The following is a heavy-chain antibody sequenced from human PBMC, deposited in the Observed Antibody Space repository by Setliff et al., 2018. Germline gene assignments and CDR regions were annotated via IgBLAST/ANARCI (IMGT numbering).Heavy chain of an antibody. Sequence: ASVKVSCKASGYTFTSYDINWVRQAPGQGLEWMGWMNPNSGNTGFAQNFQGRVTMTRNTSISTAYMGLSALRSDDTAVHYCARRFSSGNYNNLGYWGQGALVTVSS. V-gene: IGHV1-8*01. CDR3: ARRFSSGNYNNLGY. J-gene: IGHJ4*02. CDR1: GYTFTSYD. CDR2: MNPNSGNT. D-gene: IGHD3-10*01.